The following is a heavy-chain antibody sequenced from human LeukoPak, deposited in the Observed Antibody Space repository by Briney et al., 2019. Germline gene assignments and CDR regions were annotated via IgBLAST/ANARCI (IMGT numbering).Heavy chain of an antibody. D-gene: IGHD3-9*01. J-gene: IGHJ4*02. V-gene: IGHV3-74*03. CDR1: GSTFSTYW. Sequence: GGSLRPSCAAPGSTFSTYWMHWVSQAPGKGLVWVARIRPEGTTTAYADSVKGRFTISRDNAKNTLFLQMNSLSAEDTAVYYCARDLDWIVFDYWGQGTLVTVSS. CDR3: ARDLDWIVFDY. CDR2: IRPEGTTT.